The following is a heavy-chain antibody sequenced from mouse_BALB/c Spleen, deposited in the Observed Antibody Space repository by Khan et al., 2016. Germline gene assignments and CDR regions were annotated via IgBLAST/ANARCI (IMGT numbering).Heavy chain of an antibody. J-gene: IGHJ3*01. CDR2: ISSGGSYT. V-gene: IGHV5-6-4*01. CDR3: TREPPGVIEPTWFAY. D-gene: IGHD2-1*01. Sequence: EVELVESGGGLVKPGGSLKLSCAASGFTFNDYTMSWVRQTPEKRLEWVATISSGGSYTYYLDSVKGRFTISRDNAKNTLYLHMSSLKSEDTAMYCCTREPPGVIEPTWFAYWGQGTLVTVSA. CDR1: GFTFNDYT.